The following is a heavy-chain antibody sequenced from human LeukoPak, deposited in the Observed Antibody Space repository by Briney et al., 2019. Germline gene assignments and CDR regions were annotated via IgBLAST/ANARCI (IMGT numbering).Heavy chain of an antibody. CDR3: ARDLPGGVGIGY. D-gene: IGHD3-10*01. CDR2: IYSGGST. Sequence: GGSVRLSCPASGFTVSSNYMSWVRQAPGKGLEWVSVIYSGGSTYYADSVKGRFTISRHNSKNTLYLQMNSLRAEDTAVYYCARDLPGGVGIGYWGQGTLVTVSS. J-gene: IGHJ4*02. CDR1: GFTVSSNY. V-gene: IGHV3-53*04.